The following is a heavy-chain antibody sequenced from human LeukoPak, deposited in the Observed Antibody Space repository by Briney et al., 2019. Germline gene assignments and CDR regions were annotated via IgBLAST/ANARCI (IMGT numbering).Heavy chain of an antibody. J-gene: IGHJ4*02. Sequence: GGSLRLSCAASGFTFSSYWMHWVRQAPGKGLVWVSRINTDGSNTSYADSVKGRFTISRDNAKNTLYLQMNSLRAEDTAVYYCARSGYSNYLRYSFDYWGQGTLVTVSS. V-gene: IGHV3-74*01. CDR3: ARSGYSNYLRYSFDY. CDR2: INTDGSNT. CDR1: GFTFSSYW. D-gene: IGHD4-11*01.